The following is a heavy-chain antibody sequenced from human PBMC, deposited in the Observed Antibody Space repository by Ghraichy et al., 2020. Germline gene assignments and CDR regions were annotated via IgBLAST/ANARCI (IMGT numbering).Heavy chain of an antibody. V-gene: IGHV3-21*01. CDR1: GFTFSSYS. CDR3: ARAPPCSGGSCYFVPNREFDY. D-gene: IGHD2-15*01. J-gene: IGHJ4*02. CDR2: ISSSSSYI. Sequence: GGSLRLSCAASGFTFSSYSMNWVRQAPGKGLEWVSSISSSSSYIYYADSVKGRFTISRDNAKNSLYLQMNSLRAEDTAVYYCARAPPCSGGSCYFVPNREFDYWGQGTLVTVSS.